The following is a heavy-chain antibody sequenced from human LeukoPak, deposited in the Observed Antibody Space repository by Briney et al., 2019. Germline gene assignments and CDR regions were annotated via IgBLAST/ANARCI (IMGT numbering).Heavy chain of an antibody. J-gene: IGHJ4*02. CDR2: IIPIFGTA. V-gene: IGHV1-69*13. CDR1: GGTFSSYA. CDR3: ARDLYGGNSSFDY. Sequence: SVKVSCKASGGTFSSYAISWVRQAPGQGLEWMGGIIPIFGTANYAQKFQGRVTITADESTSTAYMELRSLRSDDTAVYYCARDLYGGNSSFDYWGQGTLVTVSS. D-gene: IGHD4-23*01.